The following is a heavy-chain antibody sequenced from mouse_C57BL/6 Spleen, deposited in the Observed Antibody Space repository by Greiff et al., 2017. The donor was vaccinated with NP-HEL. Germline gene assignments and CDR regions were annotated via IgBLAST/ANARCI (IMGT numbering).Heavy chain of an antibody. V-gene: IGHV1-22*01. CDR1: GYTFTDYN. J-gene: IGHJ3*01. Sequence: EVKLVESGPELVKPGASVKMSCKASGYTFTDYNMHWVKQSHGKSLEWIGYINPNNGGTSYNQKFKGKATLTVNKSSSTAYMELRSLTSEDSAVYYCARWWDYDGAYWGQGTLVTVSA. CDR2: INPNNGGT. CDR3: ARWWDYDGAY. D-gene: IGHD2-4*01.